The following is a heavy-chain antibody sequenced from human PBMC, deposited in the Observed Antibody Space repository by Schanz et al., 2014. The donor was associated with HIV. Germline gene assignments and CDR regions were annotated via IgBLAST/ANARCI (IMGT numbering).Heavy chain of an antibody. J-gene: IGHJ4*02. CDR2: VNPNSGNT. Sequence: QVQLVQSGAEVKKPGASVKVSCKASGYTFTSSDINWVRQPTEKGPEGMGWVNPNSGNTGYAQKFQGRVTMTRNTSISTAYMELSSLRSEDTAVYYCARGIGDFDYWGQGTLVTVSS. CDR1: GYTFTSSD. V-gene: IGHV1-8*01. D-gene: IGHD3-3*01. CDR3: ARGIGDFDY.